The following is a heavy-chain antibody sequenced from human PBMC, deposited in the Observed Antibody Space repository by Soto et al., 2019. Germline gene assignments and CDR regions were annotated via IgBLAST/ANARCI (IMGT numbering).Heavy chain of an antibody. CDR3: ARDVYGGYLDS. CDR2: IKEDGSQK. D-gene: IGHD2-8*01. CDR1: GFTFSSNW. Sequence: EVHLVESGGGLVQPGGSLRLSCAASGFTFSSNWLSWVRQAPGIGLEWVANIKEDGSQKYYVDSVKGRFTISRDNAKNSLYLQMNSLRAEDTAVYYCARDVYGGYLDSWGQGTLVTVSS. J-gene: IGHJ4*02. V-gene: IGHV3-7*04.